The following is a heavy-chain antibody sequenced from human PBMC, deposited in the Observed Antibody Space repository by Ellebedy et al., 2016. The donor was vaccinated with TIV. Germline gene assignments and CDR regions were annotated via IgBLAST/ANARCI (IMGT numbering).Heavy chain of an antibody. D-gene: IGHD3-22*01. CDR2: INPNSGGT. Sequence: ASVKVSXKASGYTFTGYYMHWVRQAPGQGLEWMGWINPNSGGTNYAQKFQGRVTMTRDTSISTAYMELSRLRSDDTAVYYCARNTMIVVVTPFDYWGQGTLVTVSS. V-gene: IGHV1-2*02. CDR1: GYTFTGYY. J-gene: IGHJ4*02. CDR3: ARNTMIVVVTPFDY.